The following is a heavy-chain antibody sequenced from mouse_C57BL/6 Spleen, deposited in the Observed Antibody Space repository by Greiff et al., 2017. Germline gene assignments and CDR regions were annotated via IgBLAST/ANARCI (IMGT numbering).Heavy chain of an antibody. CDR1: GFTFSSYG. D-gene: IGHD1-1*01. J-gene: IGHJ4*01. CDR3: ARIPPITTGVARGNAMDY. Sequence: EVKVVESGGDLAKPGGSLKLSCAASGFTFSSYGMSWVRQTPDKRLEWVATISSGGSYTYYPDSVKGRFTISRDNAKNTLYLQMNSLKSEDTAMYYCARIPPITTGVARGNAMDYWGQGTSVTVSS. CDR2: ISSGGSYT. V-gene: IGHV5-6*01.